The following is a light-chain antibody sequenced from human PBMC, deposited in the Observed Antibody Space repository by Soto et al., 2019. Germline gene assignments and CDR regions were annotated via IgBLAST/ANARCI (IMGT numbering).Light chain of an antibody. CDR3: QQYNIWPQT. V-gene: IGKV3-15*01. Sequence: VMTQSPATLSVSPGERATLSCRASQNLRSSLAWYQQKPGQAPRLLIYGASTRATGIPARFSGSGSGTKFTLTISSLQSEDFAVYFCQQYNIWPQTFGQGTKVEIK. CDR1: QNLRSS. J-gene: IGKJ1*01. CDR2: GAS.